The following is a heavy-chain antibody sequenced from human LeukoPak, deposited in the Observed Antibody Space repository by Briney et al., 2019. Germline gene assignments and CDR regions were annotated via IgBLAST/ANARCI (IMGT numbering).Heavy chain of an antibody. CDR2: ISSSSSYT. J-gene: IGHJ4*02. V-gene: IGHV3-11*05. D-gene: IGHD3-9*01. CDR3: ARVVTGYYKADY. CDR1: GFTFSDYY. Sequence: GGSLRLSCAASGFTFSDYYMSWIRQAPGKGLEWVSYISSSSSYTNYADSVKGRFTISRDNAKNSLYLQMNSLRADDTAVYYCARVVTGYYKADYWGQGTLVTVSS.